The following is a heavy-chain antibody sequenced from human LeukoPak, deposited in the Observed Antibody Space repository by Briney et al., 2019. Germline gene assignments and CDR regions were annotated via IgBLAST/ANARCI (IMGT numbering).Heavy chain of an antibody. J-gene: IGHJ4*02. CDR1: GGSIRSYY. Sequence: SETLSLTCSVSGGSIRSYYWNWIRQSPGKGLEWIGYIYYSGSINYNPSFKSRVTMSVDTSKNQFSLKLHSVTAADTAMYYCARSLGIPSLDYWGQGMLVTVSS. CDR2: IYYSGSI. CDR3: ARSLGIPSLDY. V-gene: IGHV4-59*01. D-gene: IGHD6-13*01.